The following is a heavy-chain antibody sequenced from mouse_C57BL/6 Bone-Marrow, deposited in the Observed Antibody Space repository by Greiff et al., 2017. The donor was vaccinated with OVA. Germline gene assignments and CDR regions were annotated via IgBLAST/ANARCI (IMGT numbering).Heavy chain of an antibody. CDR2: IDPSDSYT. CDR3: ARHYGSSPYFDY. Sequence: QVQLQQPGAELVMPGASVKLSCKASGYTFTSYWMHWVKQRPGQGLEWIGEIDPSDSYTNYNQKFKGKSTLTVDKSSSTAYMQLSSLTSEDSAVYYCARHYGSSPYFDYWGQGTTLTVSS. CDR1: GYTFTSYW. V-gene: IGHV1-69*01. J-gene: IGHJ2*01. D-gene: IGHD1-1*01.